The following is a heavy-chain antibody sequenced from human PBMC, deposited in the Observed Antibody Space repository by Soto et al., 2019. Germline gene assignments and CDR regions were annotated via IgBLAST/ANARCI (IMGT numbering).Heavy chain of an antibody. J-gene: IGHJ2*01. CDR1: GGTFSSYA. D-gene: IGHD6-19*01. V-gene: IGHV1-69*12. CDR2: ILPIFGTA. Sequence: QVQLVQSGAEVKQPGSSVKVSCKASGGTFSSYAISWVRQAPGQGLEWMGGILPIFGTANYAQKFQGRVTITADESTSTAYRELSSLRSEDTAVYYCARDQGRVAVACTSPYWYFDLWGRGTLVTVSS. CDR3: ARDQGRVAVACTSPYWYFDL.